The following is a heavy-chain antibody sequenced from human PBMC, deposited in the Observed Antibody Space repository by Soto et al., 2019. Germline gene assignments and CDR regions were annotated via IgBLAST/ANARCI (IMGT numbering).Heavy chain of an antibody. CDR2: INHSGST. V-gene: IGHV4-34*01. D-gene: IGHD1-7*01. CDR1: GGSFSGYY. J-gene: IGHJ6*03. CDR3: ARGFPTVSITGTTDYYYMDV. Sequence: QVQLQQWGAGLLKPSETLSLTCAVYGGSFSGYYWSWIRQPPGKGLEWIGEINHSGSTNYNPSFKSRVTISVDTSKNQFSLKLSSVTAAETAVYYCARGFPTVSITGTTDYYYMDVWGKGTTVTVSS.